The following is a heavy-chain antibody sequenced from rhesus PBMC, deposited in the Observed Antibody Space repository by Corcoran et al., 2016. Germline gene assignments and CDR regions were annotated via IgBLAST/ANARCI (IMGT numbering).Heavy chain of an antibody. CDR2: INGESGST. V-gene: IGHV4-80*01. J-gene: IGHJ4*01. CDR1: GDSFTSYW. CDR3: ARSPGSWMLDL. D-gene: IGHD1-1-1*01. Sequence: QVQLQESGPGLVKPSETLSLTCAVSGDSFTSYWWSWIRQAPEKGLEWIGEINGESGSTNHNPPLKSRVTLSKDASKNQFSLKMSCMPDADTAVYYWARSPGSWMLDLWGQGVLVTVSS.